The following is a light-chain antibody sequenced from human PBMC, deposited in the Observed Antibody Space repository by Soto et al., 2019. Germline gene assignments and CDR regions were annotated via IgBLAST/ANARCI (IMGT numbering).Light chain of an antibody. Sequence: DIQMTQSPSSLSASVGDRVTITCRASQSIFNYLNWYQQKPGKDPKLLIFATSNLQSGVPYRFSGSGSGTEFTLTISSLQLEDFATYSCQHSSLSPWTFGQGTKVEIK. V-gene: IGKV1-39*01. J-gene: IGKJ1*01. CDR2: ATS. CDR3: QHSSLSPWT. CDR1: QSIFNY.